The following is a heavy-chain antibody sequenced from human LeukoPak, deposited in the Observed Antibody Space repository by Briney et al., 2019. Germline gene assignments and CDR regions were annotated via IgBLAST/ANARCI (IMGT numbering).Heavy chain of an antibody. CDR1: GYTLTELS. V-gene: IGHV1-24*01. J-gene: IGHJ5*02. Sequence: ASVKVSCKVSGYTLTELSMHWVRQAPGKGLEWMGGFDPEDGETIYAQKFQGRVTMTEDTSTDTAYMKLSSLRSEDTAVYYCALLGESREWFDPWGQGTLVTVSS. CDR3: ALLGESREWFDP. D-gene: IGHD3-10*01. CDR2: FDPEDGET.